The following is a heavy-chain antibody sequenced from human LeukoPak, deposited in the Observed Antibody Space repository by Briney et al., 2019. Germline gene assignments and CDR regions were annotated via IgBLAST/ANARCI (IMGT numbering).Heavy chain of an antibody. V-gene: IGHV1-58*01. J-gene: IGHJ5*02. CDR3: AREGSSSWYTRDYNWFDP. CDR1: GFTFTSSA. CDR2: IVVGSGNT. Sequence: ASVKVSCTASGFTFTSSAVQWVRQARGQRLEWIGWIVVGSGNTNYAQKFQERVTIIRDMSTSTAYMELRSLRSDDTAVYYCAREGSSSWYTRDYNWFDPWGQGTLVTVSS. D-gene: IGHD6-13*01.